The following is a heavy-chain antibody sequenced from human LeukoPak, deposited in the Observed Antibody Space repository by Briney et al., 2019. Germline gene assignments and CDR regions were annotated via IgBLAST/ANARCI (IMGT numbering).Heavy chain of an antibody. CDR2: INPNSGGT. CDR3: ARTLGYCSSTSCYLFDY. V-gene: IGHV1-2*06. D-gene: IGHD2-2*01. CDR1: GYTFTGYY. J-gene: IGHJ4*02. Sequence: SVKVSCKASGYTFTGYYMHWVRQAPGQGLGWMGRINPNSGGTNYAQKFQGRVTMTRDTSISTAYMELSRLRSDDTAVYYCARTLGYCSSTSCYLFDYWGQGTLVTVSS.